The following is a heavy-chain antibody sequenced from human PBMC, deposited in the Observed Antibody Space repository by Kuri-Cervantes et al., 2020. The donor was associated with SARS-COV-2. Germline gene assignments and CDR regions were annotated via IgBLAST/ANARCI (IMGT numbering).Heavy chain of an antibody. D-gene: IGHD3-10*01. Sequence: SVKVSCKASGGTFSSYAISWVRQAPGQGLEWMGGIIPIFGTANYAQKFQGRVTITADKSTSTAYMELSSLRSEDTAVYYCAKELLWFGDLHGGYFDYWGQGTLVTVSS. V-gene: IGHV1-69*06. CDR2: IIPIFGTA. CDR3: AKELLWFGDLHGGYFDY. CDR1: GGTFSSYA. J-gene: IGHJ4*02.